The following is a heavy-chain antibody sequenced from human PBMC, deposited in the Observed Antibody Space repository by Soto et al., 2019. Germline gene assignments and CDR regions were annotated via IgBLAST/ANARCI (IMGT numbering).Heavy chain of an antibody. J-gene: IGHJ5*02. D-gene: IGHD2-21*01. CDR1: GGTFSSYP. V-gene: IGHV1-69*02. CDR3: ARTRAATDSLYWFDP. CDR2: IIPILNIA. Sequence: QVQLVQSGAEVKQPGSSVKVSCKASGGTFSSYPISWVRQAPGQGLEWMGRIIPILNIANYAQKFQGRVTLTADKSTNTAYMELSSLRSEDTAVYYCARTRAATDSLYWFDPWGQGTLVTVSS.